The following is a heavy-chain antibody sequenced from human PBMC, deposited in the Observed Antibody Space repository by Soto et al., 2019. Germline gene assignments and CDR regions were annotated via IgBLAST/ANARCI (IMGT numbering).Heavy chain of an antibody. J-gene: IGHJ4*02. Sequence: SQTLSLTCVISGDSISSNSAAWNWIRQSPSRGFEWLGRTYYRSRWYHDYAVSVKSRIIINPDTSKNQVSLRLNSVTPDDTAVYYCASYRYDYWGQGTVVTVSS. CDR3: ASYRYDY. CDR1: GDSISSNSAA. V-gene: IGHV6-1*01. CDR2: TYYRSRWYH. D-gene: IGHD4-4*01.